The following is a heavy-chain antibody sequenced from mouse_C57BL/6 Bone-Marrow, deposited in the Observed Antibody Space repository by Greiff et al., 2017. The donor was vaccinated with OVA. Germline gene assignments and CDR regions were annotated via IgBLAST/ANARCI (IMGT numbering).Heavy chain of an antibody. Sequence: VQLQQSGPELVKPGASVKISCKASGYSFTDYNMNWVKQSNGKSLEWIGVINPNYGTTSYNQKFKGKATLTVDQSSITAYMQLNSLTSEDSAVYYCAFYYGSSYRYFDVWGTGTTVTVSS. J-gene: IGHJ1*03. D-gene: IGHD1-1*01. CDR1: GYSFTDYN. CDR2: INPNYGTT. CDR3: AFYYGSSYRYFDV. V-gene: IGHV1-39*01.